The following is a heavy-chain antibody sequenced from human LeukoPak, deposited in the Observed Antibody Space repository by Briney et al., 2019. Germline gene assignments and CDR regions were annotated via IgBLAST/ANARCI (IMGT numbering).Heavy chain of an antibody. CDR3: ARVRGIAAAGTGGWFDP. V-gene: IGHV3-48*04. D-gene: IGHD6-13*01. CDR1: GFTFSSYT. J-gene: IGHJ5*02. CDR2: ISSSGSTI. Sequence: GGSLRLSCAASGFTFSSYTMSWVRQAPGKGLEWVSYISSSGSTIYYADSVKGRFTISRDNAKNSLYLQMNSLRAEDTTVYYCARVRGIAAAGTGGWFDPWGQGTLVTVSS.